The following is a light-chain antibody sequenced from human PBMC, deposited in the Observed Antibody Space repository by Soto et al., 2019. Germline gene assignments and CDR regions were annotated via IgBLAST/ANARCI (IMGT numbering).Light chain of an antibody. V-gene: IGKV3-15*01. CDR3: QPYHLWPRLLS. CDR1: QSITSY. CDR2: DTS. Sequence: EILLTQSPATLSVSPGARATLACRASQSITSYLAWYQQKPGQAPRLLIYDTSTLATDVPARFSGSGSGTGFTFTIASLQFEDSAFSYCQPYHLWPRLLSFGGGTTVEL. J-gene: IGKJ4*02.